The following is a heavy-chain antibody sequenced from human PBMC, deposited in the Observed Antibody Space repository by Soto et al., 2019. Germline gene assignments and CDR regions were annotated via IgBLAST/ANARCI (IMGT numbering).Heavy chain of an antibody. CDR3: ARGVDYYDSSGLGY. D-gene: IGHD3-22*01. V-gene: IGHV3-33*01. Sequence: QVQLVESGGGVVQPGRSLRLSCAASGFTFSSYGMHWVRQAPGKGLEWVAVIWYDGSNKYYADSVKGRFTISRDNSKNTLYLQMNSLRAEDTAVYYCARGVDYYDSSGLGYWGQGTLVTVSS. J-gene: IGHJ4*02. CDR2: IWYDGSNK. CDR1: GFTFSSYG.